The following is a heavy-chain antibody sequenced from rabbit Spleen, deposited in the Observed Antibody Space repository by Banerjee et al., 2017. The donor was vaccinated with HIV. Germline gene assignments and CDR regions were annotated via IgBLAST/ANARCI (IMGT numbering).Heavy chain of an antibody. V-gene: IGHV1S45*01. CDR3: ARDTGTSFSTYGMDL. CDR2: IYTGNGHT. J-gene: IGHJ6*01. Sequence: QEQLVESGGGLVKPGGTLTLTCTVSGFSFSSSYWICWVRQAPGKGLEWIACIYTGNGHTHYASWAKGRFTISITSSTTVTLQMTGLTVADTATYFCARDTGTSFSTYGMDLWGPGTLVTVS. CDR1: GFSFSSSYW. D-gene: IGHD8-1*01.